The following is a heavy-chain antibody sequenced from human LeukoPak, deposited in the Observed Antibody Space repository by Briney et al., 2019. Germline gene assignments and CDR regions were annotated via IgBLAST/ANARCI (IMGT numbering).Heavy chain of an antibody. CDR3: ARDHRVATIYTDY. CDR1: GFTFSSYG. D-gene: IGHD5-24*01. J-gene: IGHJ4*02. Sequence: GGSLRLSCAASGFTFSSYGMHWVRQAPGKGLEWVAFIRYDGSNKYYADSVKGRFTISRDNSKNTLYLQMNSLRAEDSAVYYCARDHRVATIYTDYWGQGTLVTVSS. CDR2: IRYDGSNK. V-gene: IGHV3-30*02.